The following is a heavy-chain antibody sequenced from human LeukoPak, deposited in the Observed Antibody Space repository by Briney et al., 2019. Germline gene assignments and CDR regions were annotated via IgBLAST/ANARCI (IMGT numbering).Heavy chain of an antibody. Sequence: GGSLRLSCAASGFTFSSYSMNWVRQAPGKGLEWVSSISSSSSYIYYADSVKGRFTISRDNAKNSLYLQMNSLRAEDTAVYDCARVGYGSGREFAFDIWGQGTMVTVSS. V-gene: IGHV3-21*01. J-gene: IGHJ3*02. D-gene: IGHD6-19*01. CDR1: GFTFSSYS. CDR2: ISSSSSYI. CDR3: ARVGYGSGREFAFDI.